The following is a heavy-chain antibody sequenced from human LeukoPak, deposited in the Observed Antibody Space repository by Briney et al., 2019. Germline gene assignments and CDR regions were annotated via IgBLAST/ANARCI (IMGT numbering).Heavy chain of an antibody. CDR3: ARVKLWASGFYLDY. CDR1: GYAFTGYY. J-gene: IGHJ4*02. Sequence: ASVKVSCKASGYAFTGYYTHWVRQAPGQGLEWMGWINPNSGGTNYAQKFQGWVTMTRDTSISTAYMELSRLRSDDTAVYYCARVKLWASGFYLDYWGQGTLVTVSS. D-gene: IGHD2-21*01. V-gene: IGHV1-2*04. CDR2: INPNSGGT.